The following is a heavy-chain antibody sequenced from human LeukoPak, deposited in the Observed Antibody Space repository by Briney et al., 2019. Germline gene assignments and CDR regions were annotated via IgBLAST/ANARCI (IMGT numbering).Heavy chain of an antibody. J-gene: IGHJ6*03. D-gene: IGHD3-22*01. V-gene: IGHV1-18*01. CDR2: ISAYNGNT. CDR1: GYTFTSYG. CDR3: ARGQYDRGNYYYMDV. Sequence: ASVKVSCKASGYTFTSYGISWVRQAPGQGLEWMGWISAYNGNTNYAQKLQGRVTMTTDTSTSKAYMELRSLRSDDTAVYYCARGQYDRGNYYYMDVWGKGTTVTVSS.